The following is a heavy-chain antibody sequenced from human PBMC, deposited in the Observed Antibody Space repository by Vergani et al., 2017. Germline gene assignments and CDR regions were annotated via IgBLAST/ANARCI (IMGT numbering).Heavy chain of an antibody. Sequence: QVQLQQWGAGLLKPSETLSLTCAVYGGSFSGYYWSWIRQPPGKGLEWIGEINHSGSTNYNPSLKSRVTISVDTSKNQFSLKLSSVTAADTAVYYCARDSGTYYYYYYMDVWGKGTTVTVSS. V-gene: IGHV4-34*01. J-gene: IGHJ6*03. CDR2: INHSGST. CDR3: ARDSGTYYYYYYMDV. D-gene: IGHD2-15*01. CDR1: GGSFSGYY.